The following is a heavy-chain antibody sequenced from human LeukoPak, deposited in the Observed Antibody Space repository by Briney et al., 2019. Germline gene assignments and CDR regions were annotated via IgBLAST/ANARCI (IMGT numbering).Heavy chain of an antibody. CDR2: INPNSGGT. J-gene: IGHJ4*02. CDR3: ARESEVVVPAALDY. CDR1: GYTFTGYY. V-gene: IGHV1-2*02. Sequence: ASVKVSCKASGYTFTGYYMHWVRQAPGQGFEWMGWINPNSGGTNYAQKFQGRVTMTRDTSISTAYMELSRLRSDDTAVYYCARESEVVVPAALDYWGQGTLVTVSS. D-gene: IGHD2-2*01.